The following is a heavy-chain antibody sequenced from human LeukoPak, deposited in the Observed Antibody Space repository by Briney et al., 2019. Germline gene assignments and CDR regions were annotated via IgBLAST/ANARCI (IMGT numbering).Heavy chain of an antibody. Sequence: SETLSLTCTVSGASISDTAWSWVRQPAGRGLEWIGRVFSSGATLYNPSLNGRVSMSVDASKKQVSLKVTPVTVADTAVYYCARDDKGYYDGRWTAFDIWGQGTVVTVSS. J-gene: IGHJ3*02. CDR3: ARDDKGYYDGRWTAFDI. CDR1: GASISDTA. CDR2: VFSSGAT. D-gene: IGHD4-23*01. V-gene: IGHV4-4*07.